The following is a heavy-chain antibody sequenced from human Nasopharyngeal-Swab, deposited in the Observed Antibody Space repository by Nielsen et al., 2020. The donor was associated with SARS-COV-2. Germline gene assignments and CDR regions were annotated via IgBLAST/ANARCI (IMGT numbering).Heavy chain of an antibody. V-gene: IGHV3-48*03. J-gene: IGHJ6*02. D-gene: IGHD6-6*01. Sequence: GESLKISCAASGFTFSSYEMNWVRQAPGKGLEWLSYISSGGRTIAYADSVKGRFTISRDNAKHSLYLQMNSLRADDTAVYYCARDRPGRMDVWGQGTMVTVSS. CDR1: GFTFSSYE. CDR3: ARDRPGRMDV. CDR2: ISSGGRTI.